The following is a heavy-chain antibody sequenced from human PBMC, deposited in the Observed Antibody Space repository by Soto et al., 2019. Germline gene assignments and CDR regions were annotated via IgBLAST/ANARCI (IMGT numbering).Heavy chain of an antibody. J-gene: IGHJ5*02. CDR2: IIPIRGRT. D-gene: IGHD1-26*01. Sequence: ASVKVSCKASGGTFSSYTISWVRQAPGQGLEWMGRIIPIRGRTNYAQKFQGRVTITGDKSTSTVYVELSSLRSEDTAVYYCARDLVGATTPWGQGTLVTVSS. V-gene: IGHV1-69*08. CDR3: ARDLVGATTP. CDR1: GGTFSSYT.